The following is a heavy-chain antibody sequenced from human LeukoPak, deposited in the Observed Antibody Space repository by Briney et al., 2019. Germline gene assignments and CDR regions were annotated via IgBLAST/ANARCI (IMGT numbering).Heavy chain of an antibody. D-gene: IGHD4-17*01. J-gene: IGHJ4*02. V-gene: IGHV3-74*01. Sequence: PGGSLRLSCAASGFTFSDYWMHWVGKAQGGGRGGVYRITTDGSTSIYADSVKGRFTISRDNAKNSLYLQMNSLRAEDTAVYYCARGQGGDFSYYFDYWGQGTLVTVSS. CDR2: ITTDGSTS. CDR3: ARGQGGDFSYYFDY. CDR1: GFTFSDYW.